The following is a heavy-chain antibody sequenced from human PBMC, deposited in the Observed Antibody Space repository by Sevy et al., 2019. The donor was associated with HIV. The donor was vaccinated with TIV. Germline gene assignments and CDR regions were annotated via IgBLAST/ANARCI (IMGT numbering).Heavy chain of an antibody. J-gene: IGHJ4*02. D-gene: IGHD3-10*02. CDR2: FSFGCGKI. V-gene: IGHV3-23*01. CDR1: GFTFSSYA. CDR3: AREGCSKPHDY. Sequence: SGCLRLSCAASGFTFSSYAMSWVRQAPGKGLEWVSTFSFGCGKINYADSVKGRFTISRVNSKNTLYLQMHSLRAEDTAVHYCAREGCSKPHDYWGQGTLVSVSS.